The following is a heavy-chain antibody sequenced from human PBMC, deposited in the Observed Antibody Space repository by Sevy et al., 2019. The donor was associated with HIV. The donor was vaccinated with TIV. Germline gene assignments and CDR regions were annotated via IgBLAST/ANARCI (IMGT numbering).Heavy chain of an antibody. V-gene: IGHV3-9*01. D-gene: IGHD6-19*01. CDR1: GFTFEDYA. CDR2: ISWNSGSL. J-gene: IGHJ4*02. Sequence: GGSLRLSCVGSGFTFEDYALHWVRQAPGKGLEWVSGISWNSGSLDYADSVRGRFTIFRDNAKKTLYLQMDSLRSEDTALYHCVKTPMTEAAPFFDFWGQRTAVIVSS. CDR3: VKTPMTEAAPFFDF.